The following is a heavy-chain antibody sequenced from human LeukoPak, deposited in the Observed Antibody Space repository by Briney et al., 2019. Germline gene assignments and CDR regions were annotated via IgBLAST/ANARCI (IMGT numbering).Heavy chain of an antibody. CDR1: GFTFSSYA. CDR2: ISGSSGST. J-gene: IGHJ6*02. V-gene: IGHV3-23*01. D-gene: IGHD3-16*01. Sequence: PGGSLRLSCAASGFTFSSYAMSWVRQAPGKGLEWVSAISGSSGSTYYADSVKGRFTISRDNSKNTLYLQMNSLRAEDTAVYYCAKHYDYVWGSYPPGADYGMDVWGQGTTVTVSS. CDR3: AKHYDYVWGSYPPGADYGMDV.